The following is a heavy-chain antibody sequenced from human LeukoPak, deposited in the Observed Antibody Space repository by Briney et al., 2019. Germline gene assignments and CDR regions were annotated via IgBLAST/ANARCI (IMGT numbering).Heavy chain of an antibody. CDR1: GGSFSGYY. D-gene: IGHD2/OR15-2a*01. CDR2: INHSGST. Sequence: SETLSHTCAVYGGSFSGYYWSWIRQPPGKGLEWIGEINHSGSTNYNPSLKSRVTISVDTSKNQFSLKLSSVTAADTAVYYCARHPFSSPFDFWGQGTLVAVSS. CDR3: ARHPFSSPFDF. V-gene: IGHV4-34*01. J-gene: IGHJ4*02.